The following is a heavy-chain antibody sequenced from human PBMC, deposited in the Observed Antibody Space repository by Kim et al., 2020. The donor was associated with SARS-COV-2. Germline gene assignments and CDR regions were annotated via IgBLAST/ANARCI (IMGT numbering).Heavy chain of an antibody. J-gene: IGHJ3*02. V-gene: IGHV3-33*01. D-gene: IGHD3-16*01. CDR2: K. CDR3: ARERGTDAFDI. Sequence: KYSADSVKGRFTIARDNSKNTLYLQMNSLRAEDTAVYYCARERGTDAFDIWGQGTMVTVSS.